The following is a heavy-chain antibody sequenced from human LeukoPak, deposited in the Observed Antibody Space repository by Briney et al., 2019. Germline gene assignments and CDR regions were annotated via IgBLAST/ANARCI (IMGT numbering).Heavy chain of an antibody. J-gene: IGHJ1*01. CDR2: INPSGGST. Sequence: ASVKVSCKASGYTFTSYYMHWVRQAPGQGLEWMGLINPSGGSTGYAQKFQGRVTMTRDTSTSTVYMELSSLRSEDTAVYYCARDYYDSSGYDTPEYFQHWGQGTLVTVSS. D-gene: IGHD3-22*01. CDR1: GYTFTSYY. CDR3: ARDYYDSSGYDTPEYFQH. V-gene: IGHV1-46*01.